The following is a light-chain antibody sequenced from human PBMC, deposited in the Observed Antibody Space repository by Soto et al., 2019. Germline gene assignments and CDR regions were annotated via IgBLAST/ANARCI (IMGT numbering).Light chain of an antibody. J-gene: IGLJ2*01. CDR1: NIGSKS. Sequence: SYELTQAPSVSVAPGQTATITCGGNNIGSKSVHWYQQKPGQAPVLVVYDDSDRPSGIPERISGSNSGDTATLTISRVEAGDEADFYCQVWDSRTTHVIFGGGTTLTVL. CDR3: QVWDSRTTHVI. CDR2: DDS. V-gene: IGLV3-21*02.